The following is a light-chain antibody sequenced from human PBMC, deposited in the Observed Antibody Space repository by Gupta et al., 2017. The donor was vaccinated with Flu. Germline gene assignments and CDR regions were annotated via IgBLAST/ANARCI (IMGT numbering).Light chain of an antibody. J-gene: IGLJ1*01. CDR3: AAWDDSLNGHYV. CDR1: SSNIGSNP. Sequence: QSVLAQPPSAPDPPAQRVTISCSGSSSNIGSNPVNWYQQVPGTAPKLLIYGNSQRPSGVPDRFSGSKSGTSASLAISGLQSEDEADYYCAAWDDSLNGHYVFGTGTKVTVL. CDR2: GNS. V-gene: IGLV1-44*01.